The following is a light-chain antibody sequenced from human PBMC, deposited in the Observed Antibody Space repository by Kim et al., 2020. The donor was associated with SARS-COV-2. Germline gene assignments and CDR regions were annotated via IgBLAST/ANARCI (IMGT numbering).Light chain of an antibody. CDR1: SSNIGSNT. Sequence: GQRGTISCSGSSSNIGSNTVNWYQQRPGTAPKLRIYSNNQRPSGVPDRFSGSKSGTSASLAISGLQSEDEADYYCAAWDDSLNGRVFGTGTKVTVL. CDR3: AAWDDSLNGRV. J-gene: IGLJ1*01. V-gene: IGLV1-44*01. CDR2: SNN.